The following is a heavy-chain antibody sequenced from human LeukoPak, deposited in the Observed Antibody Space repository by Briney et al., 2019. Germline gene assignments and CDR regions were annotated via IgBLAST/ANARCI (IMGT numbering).Heavy chain of an antibody. V-gene: IGHV4-30-4*02. Sequence: PSETLSLTCTVSGGSISSGDYYWSWIRQPPGKGLEWIGYIYYSGSTYYNPSLKSRVTISVDTSKNQFSLKLSSVTAADTAVYYCARDQTFDYGDYSYGMDVWGQGTTVTVSS. CDR2: IYYSGST. J-gene: IGHJ6*02. D-gene: IGHD4-17*01. CDR1: GGSISSGDYY. CDR3: ARDQTFDYGDYSYGMDV.